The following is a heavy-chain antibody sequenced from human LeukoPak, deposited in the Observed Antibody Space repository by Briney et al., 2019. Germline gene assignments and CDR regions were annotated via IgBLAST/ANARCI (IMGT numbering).Heavy chain of an antibody. V-gene: IGHV1-2*02. D-gene: IGHD4-17*01. CDR3: ARDITPDTTVTTND. CDR1: GYTFTGYY. J-gene: IGHJ4*02. Sequence: GASVKVSCKASGYTFTGYYMHWVRLAPGQGLEWMGWINPNSGGTNYAQKFQGRVTMTRDTSISTAYMELRRLTSDDTAMYYCARDITPDTTVTTNDWGQGTLVTVSS. CDR2: INPNSGGT.